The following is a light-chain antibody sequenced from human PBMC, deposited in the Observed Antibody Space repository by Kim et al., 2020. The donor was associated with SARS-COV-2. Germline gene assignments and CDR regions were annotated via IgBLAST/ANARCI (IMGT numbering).Light chain of an antibody. CDR2: DNN. CDR3: GTWDTSPNTYA. CDR1: SSNIGNNY. V-gene: IGLV1-51*01. J-gene: IGLJ1*01. Sequence: QSVLTQPPSVSAAPGQKVTISCSGSSSNIGNNYVSWYQQLPGTAPKLLIYDNNKRPSGIPDRFSVSRSGTSATLGITGLQTGDEADYYCGTWDTSPNTYAFGTGTKVTVL.